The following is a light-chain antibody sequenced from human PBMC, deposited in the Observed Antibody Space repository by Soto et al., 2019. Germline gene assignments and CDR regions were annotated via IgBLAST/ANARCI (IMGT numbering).Light chain of an antibody. CDR3: QQRSNWLWT. CDR1: QGISDY. V-gene: IGKV3D-11*01. J-gene: IGKJ1*01. Sequence: EVMLTQSPATLSLSLGERATLSCRASQGISDYLAWYQQKPGQAPRLLIYEASKRATGIPARFSGSGSGTDFTLTISSLEPEDFAVYYCQQRSNWLWTFGQGTKVDIK. CDR2: EAS.